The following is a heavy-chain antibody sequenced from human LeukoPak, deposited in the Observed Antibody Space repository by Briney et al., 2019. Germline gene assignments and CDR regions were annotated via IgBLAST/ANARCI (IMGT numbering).Heavy chain of an antibody. J-gene: IGHJ4*02. V-gene: IGHV3-30*02. CDR3: AKDAIAENRLVDY. CDR1: GFTFSSYG. Sequence: GGSLRLSCAASGFTFSSYGMHWVRQAPGKGLEWVAFIRYDGSNKYYADSGKGRFTISRDNSKNTLYLQMDSLRAEDTAVYYCAKDAIAENRLVDYWGQGTLVTVSS. D-gene: IGHD2-21*01. CDR2: IRYDGSNK.